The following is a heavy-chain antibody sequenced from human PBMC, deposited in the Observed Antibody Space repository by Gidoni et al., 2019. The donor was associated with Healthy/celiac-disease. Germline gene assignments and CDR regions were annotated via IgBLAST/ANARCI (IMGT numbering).Heavy chain of an antibody. J-gene: IGHJ4*02. Sequence: EVQLLESGGGLVQPGGSLRLSCAASGFTFSSYAMSWVRQAQGKGLEWCSAISCSGGSTYYADSVKGRFTISRDNSKNTLYLQMNSLRAEDTAVYYCAREITIFGVVIRYYFDYWGQGTLVTVSS. CDR1: GFTFSSYA. V-gene: IGHV3-23*01. CDR3: AREITIFGVVIRYYFDY. CDR2: ISCSGGST. D-gene: IGHD3-3*01.